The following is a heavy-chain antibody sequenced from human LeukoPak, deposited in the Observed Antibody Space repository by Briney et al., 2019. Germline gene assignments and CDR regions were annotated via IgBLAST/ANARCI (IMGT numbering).Heavy chain of an antibody. CDR2: INPNSGGT. CDR1: VYTFTGYY. Sequence: ASVKVSCKASVYTFTGYYMHWVRQAPGQGLEWMGWINPNSGGTNYAQKFQGRVTMTRDTSISTAYMELSSLRSDDTAVHYCARGYYYDSSGYYGNGAFDIWGQGTMVTVSS. V-gene: IGHV1-2*02. J-gene: IGHJ3*02. D-gene: IGHD3-22*01. CDR3: ARGYYYDSSGYYGNGAFDI.